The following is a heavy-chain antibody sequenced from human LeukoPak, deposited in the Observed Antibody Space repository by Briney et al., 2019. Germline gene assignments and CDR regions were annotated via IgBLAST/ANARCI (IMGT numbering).Heavy chain of an antibody. CDR1: GGTFSSYA. CDR2: IIPILGIA. CDR3: AREASYYYDSSGWYYFDY. D-gene: IGHD3-22*01. V-gene: IGHV1-69*04. J-gene: IGHJ4*02. Sequence: SVKVSCKASGGTFSSYAISWVRQAPGQGLEWMGRIIPILGIANYAQKFQGRVTITADKSTSTAYMELSSLRSEDTAVYYCAREASYYYDSSGWYYFDYWGQGTLVTVSS.